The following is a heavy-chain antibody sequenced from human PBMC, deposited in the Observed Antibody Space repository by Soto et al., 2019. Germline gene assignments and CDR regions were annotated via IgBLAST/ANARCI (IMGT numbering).Heavy chain of an antibody. CDR1: GFTFSSYS. CDR3: AKKVNSGSGSQYFDY. V-gene: IGHV3-23*01. J-gene: IGHJ4*02. D-gene: IGHD3-10*01. CDR2: FRGSGDDGTT. Sequence: GSLRLSCAASGFTFSSYSMSWVRQAPGKGLEWVSGFRGSGDDGTTYCADSVKGRFTISRDNSKNMLFLQMNSLRAEDTAIYYCAKKVNSGSGSQYFDYWGQGTLVTVSS.